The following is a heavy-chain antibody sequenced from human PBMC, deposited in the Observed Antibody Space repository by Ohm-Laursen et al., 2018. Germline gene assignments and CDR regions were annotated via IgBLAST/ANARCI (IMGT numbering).Heavy chain of an antibody. V-gene: IGHV1-8*01. CDR2: MNPNSHNT. CDR1: GYTFSSYD. Sequence: SVKVSCKASGYTFSSYDIIWVRQASGQGPEWMGWMNPNSHNTGYARKFRGRVSMTSDSSISTAYMELYSLTSEDTAAYYCARAVRNQLVSDYWGQGTLVTVSS. D-gene: IGHD1-1*01. J-gene: IGHJ4*02. CDR3: ARAVRNQLVSDY.